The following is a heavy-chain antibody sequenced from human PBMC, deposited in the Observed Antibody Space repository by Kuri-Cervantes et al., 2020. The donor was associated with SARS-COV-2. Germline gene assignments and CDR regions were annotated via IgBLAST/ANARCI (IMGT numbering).Heavy chain of an antibody. CDR1: GFNFYTYA. CDR2: ISYDGSNK. CDR3: AREGLQNGLDAFDI. Sequence: GESLKISCAASGFNFYTYAMRWVRQAPGKGLEWVAVISYDGSNKYYADSVKGRFTISRDNSKNTLYLQMNSLRAEDTAVYYCAREGLQNGLDAFDIWGQGTMVTVSS. J-gene: IGHJ3*02. D-gene: IGHD2-8*01. V-gene: IGHV3-30-3*01.